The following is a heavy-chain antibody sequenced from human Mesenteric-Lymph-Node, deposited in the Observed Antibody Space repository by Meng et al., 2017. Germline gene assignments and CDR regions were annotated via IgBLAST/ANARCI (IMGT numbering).Heavy chain of an antibody. CDR1: GFTFSSYW. CDR3: ASSPPRGATVVTGADFDF. CDR2: ISSSGTTI. J-gene: IGHJ4*02. Sequence: GGSLRLSCAASGFTFSSYWMHWVRQAPGKGLEWVSYISSSGTTIFYADSVKGRFTISRDNAKNSLSLQMSSLRAEDTAVYYCASSPPRGATVVTGADFDFWGQGTLVTVSS. V-gene: IGHV3-48*04. D-gene: IGHD4-23*01.